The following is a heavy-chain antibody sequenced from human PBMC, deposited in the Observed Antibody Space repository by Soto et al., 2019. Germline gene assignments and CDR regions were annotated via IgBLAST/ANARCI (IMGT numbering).Heavy chain of an antibody. V-gene: IGHV3-48*02. J-gene: IGHJ4*02. CDR3: ARAAYDFWSGAYYFDY. CDR1: GFTFSSYS. Sequence: PGGSLRLSCAASGFTFSSYSMNWVRQAPGKGLEWVSYISSSSGAIYYADSVKGRFTISRDNAKNSLYLQVNSLRDEDTAVYYCARAAYDFWSGAYYFDYWGQGTLVTVSS. CDR2: ISSSSGAI. D-gene: IGHD3-3*01.